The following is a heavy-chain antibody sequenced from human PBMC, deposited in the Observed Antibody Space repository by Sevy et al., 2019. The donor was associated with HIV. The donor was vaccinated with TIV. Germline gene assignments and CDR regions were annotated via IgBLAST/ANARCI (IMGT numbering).Heavy chain of an antibody. V-gene: IGHV3-7*01. J-gene: IGHJ3*02. Sequence: GGSLRLSCAASGFIFSTYWMSWVRQAPGKGLEWVANIKQDGSEKYYVDSVKGRFTISRDNAKNSLYLQMNSLRAEDTAVYYCARVLGIGASDIWGQRALVTVSS. CDR3: ARVLGIGASDI. CDR1: GFIFSTYW. CDR2: IKQDGSEK. D-gene: IGHD1-26*01.